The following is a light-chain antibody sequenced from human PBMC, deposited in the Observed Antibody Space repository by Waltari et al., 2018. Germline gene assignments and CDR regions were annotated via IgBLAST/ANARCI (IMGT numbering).Light chain of an antibody. CDR1: TTHVGPYTY. CDR3: DSKSSSSPHV. J-gene: IGLJ1*01. CDR2: DVS. V-gene: IGLV2-14*03. Sequence: QSALTQPASVSGSPGQSLTVPCTRTTTHVGPYTYVPWYQQHPGKAPKLMIYDVSSRPSGVSNRFSGSKSGNTASLTISGLQAEDEADYYCDSKSSSSPHVFGTGTKVTVL.